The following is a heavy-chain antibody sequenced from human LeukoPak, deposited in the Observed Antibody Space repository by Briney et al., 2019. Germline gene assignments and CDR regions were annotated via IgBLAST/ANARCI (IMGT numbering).Heavy chain of an antibody. CDR3: ARSGRSYRNRYYFDY. J-gene: IGHJ4*02. V-gene: IGHV4-59*08. D-gene: IGHD1-26*01. Sequence: SETLSLTCTVSGGSISSYYWSWIRQPPGKGLEWIGYIYYSGSTNYNPSLKSRVTISVDTSKSQFSLKLSSVTAADTAVYYCARSGRSYRNRYYFDYWGQGTLVTVSS. CDR2: IYYSGST. CDR1: GGSISSYY.